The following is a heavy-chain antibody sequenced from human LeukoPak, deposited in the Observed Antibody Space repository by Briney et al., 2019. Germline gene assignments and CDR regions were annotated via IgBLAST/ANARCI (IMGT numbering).Heavy chain of an antibody. D-gene: IGHD3-10*01. CDR1: GFTFDDYA. CDR2: ISWNSGSI. CDR3: AKGYYGSHTYYYYGMDV. J-gene: IGHJ6*02. Sequence: TGRSLRLSCAASGFTFDDYAMHWVRQAPGKGLEWASGISWNSGSIGYADSVKGRFTISRDNAKNSLYLQMNSLRAEDTALYYCAKGYYGSHTYYYYGMDVWGQGTTVTVSS. V-gene: IGHV3-9*01.